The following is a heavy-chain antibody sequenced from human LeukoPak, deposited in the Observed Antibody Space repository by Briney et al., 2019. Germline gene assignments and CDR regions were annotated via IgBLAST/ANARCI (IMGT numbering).Heavy chain of an antibody. Sequence: PGRSLRLSCAASGFTFGSHWMHWVRQDPGKGLVWVSRINPDGKRTTYADSVKGRFTISRDNAKNTVYLQMNSLRPDDTALYYCARDSKEGRTKFDPWGQGTLVTVSS. CDR2: INPDGKRT. CDR3: ARDSKEGRTKFDP. V-gene: IGHV3-74*01. D-gene: IGHD2-2*01. CDR1: GFTFGSHW. J-gene: IGHJ5*02.